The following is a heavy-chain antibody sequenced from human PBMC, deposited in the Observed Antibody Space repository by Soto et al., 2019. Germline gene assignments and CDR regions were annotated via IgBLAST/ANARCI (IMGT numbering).Heavy chain of an antibody. CDR1: GFSLTSPGMC. J-gene: IGHJ6*02. CDR2: IERDDDDK. Sequence: SCPTLVNPTETLTLTCTFSGFSLTSPGMCVSWIRQSPGKALEWLALIERDDDDKYYSTSLKTRLTISKDTRKNQVVLTMANMEPADTATYYCARSIRGPRRFNGMDVWGQGTTVTVSS. D-gene: IGHD1-20*01. V-gene: IGHV2-70*13. CDR3: ARSIRGPRRFNGMDV.